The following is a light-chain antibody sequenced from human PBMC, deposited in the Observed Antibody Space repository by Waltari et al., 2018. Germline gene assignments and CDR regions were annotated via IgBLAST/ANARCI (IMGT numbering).Light chain of an antibody. Sequence: EIVMTQSPATLSVSPGERATLSCRASQSVSFNLAWSQQNPGQAPRRLLSGASTRATGIPARLSGNGSWTEFTHSISSLHSEDSAGYYCQLYHDRPPLTFGGGTKVEIK. CDR2: GAS. CDR1: QSVSFN. J-gene: IGKJ4*01. CDR3: QLYHDRPPLT. V-gene: IGKV3-15*01.